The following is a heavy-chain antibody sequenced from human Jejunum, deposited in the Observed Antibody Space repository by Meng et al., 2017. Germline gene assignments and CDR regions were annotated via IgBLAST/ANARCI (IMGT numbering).Heavy chain of an antibody. D-gene: IGHD3-10*01. CDR1: GFIFSNYA. J-gene: IGHJ4*02. V-gene: IGHV3-23*01. Sequence: GESLKISCKASGFIFSNYAMSWVRQAPGRGLEWVSLISASGGSTEYEASVKGRFSISRDNSESTLYLQMNSMRGEDTALYYCTKDRSVRGVIDSQDFWGQGTLVTVSS. CDR2: ISASGGST. CDR3: TKDRSVRGVIDSQDF.